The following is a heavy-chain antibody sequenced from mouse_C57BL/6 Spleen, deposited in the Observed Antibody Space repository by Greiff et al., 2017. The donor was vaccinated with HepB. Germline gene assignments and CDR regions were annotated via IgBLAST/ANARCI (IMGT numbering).Heavy chain of an antibody. CDR1: GYTFTSYW. D-gene: IGHD1-1*01. J-gene: IGHJ4*01. Sequence: QVQLQQPGAELVMPGASVKLSCKASGYTFTSYWMHWVKQRPGQGLEWIGEIDPSDSYTNYNQKFKGKSTLTVDKSSSTAYMQLSSLTSEDSAVYYCARPGYYGRDYAMDYWGQGTSVTVSS. CDR3: ARPGYYGRDYAMDY. CDR2: IDPSDSYT. V-gene: IGHV1-69*01.